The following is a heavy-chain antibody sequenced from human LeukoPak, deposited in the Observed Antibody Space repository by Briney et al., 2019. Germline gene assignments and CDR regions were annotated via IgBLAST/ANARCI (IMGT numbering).Heavy chain of an antibody. Sequence: KASETLSLTCTVSGGSISPYYWSWIRQPPGKGLEWIEYIYHSGSTYYNPSLKSRVTISVDRSKNQFSLKLSSVTAADTAVYYCARSDGAGATDYWGQGTLVTVSS. CDR2: IYHSGST. D-gene: IGHD1-26*01. CDR1: GGSISPYY. CDR3: ARSDGAGATDY. V-gene: IGHV4-59*12. J-gene: IGHJ4*02.